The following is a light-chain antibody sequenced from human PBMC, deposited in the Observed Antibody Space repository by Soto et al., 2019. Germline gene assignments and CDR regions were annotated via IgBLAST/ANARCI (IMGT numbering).Light chain of an antibody. CDR3: SSYTSSSTLE. J-gene: IGLJ2*01. CDR2: EVS. CDR1: SSDVGSYNR. Sequence: QSVLTQPPSVSGSPGQSVTISCTGTSSDVGSYNRVSWYQQPPGTAPKLMIYEVSNRPSGVPDRFSGSKSGNTASLTISGLQAEDEADYYCSSYTSSSTLEFGGGTKVTVL. V-gene: IGLV2-18*02.